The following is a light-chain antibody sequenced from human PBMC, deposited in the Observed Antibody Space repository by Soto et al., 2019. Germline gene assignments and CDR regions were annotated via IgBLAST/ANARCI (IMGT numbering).Light chain of an antibody. Sequence: QSVLTQPASVSGSPGQSITISWTGTSSDVGAYNYVSWYQQHPGKAPKLIIFEVSNRPSGVSNRFSGSKSGNTASLTISGLQAEDEADYYCNSYTTSSTYVFGTGTKVTVL. CDR3: NSYTTSSTYV. CDR2: EVS. J-gene: IGLJ1*01. V-gene: IGLV2-14*01. CDR1: SSDVGAYNY.